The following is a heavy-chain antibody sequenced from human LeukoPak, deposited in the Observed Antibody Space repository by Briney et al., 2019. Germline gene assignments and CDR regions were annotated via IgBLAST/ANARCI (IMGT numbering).Heavy chain of an antibody. V-gene: IGHV4-39*01. Sequence: PSETLSLTCTVSGGSIGSSSYYWGWIRQPPGKGLEWFGSIYYSGSTYYNPSLKSRVTISVDTSKNQFSLKLSSVTAADTAVYYCARRDIVVVPAAPFDYWGQGTLVTVSS. CDR3: ARRDIVVVPAAPFDY. J-gene: IGHJ4*02. CDR2: IYYSGST. D-gene: IGHD2-2*01. CDR1: GGSIGSSSYY.